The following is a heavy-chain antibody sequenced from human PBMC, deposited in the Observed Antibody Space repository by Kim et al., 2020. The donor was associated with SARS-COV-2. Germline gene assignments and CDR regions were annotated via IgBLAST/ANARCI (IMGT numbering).Heavy chain of an antibody. V-gene: IGHV4-59*01. Sequence: SETLSLTCTVSGGSISSYYWSWIRQPPGKGLEWIGYIYYSGSTNYNPSLKSRVTISVDTSKNQFSLKLSSVTAADTAVYYCAVLRYFDSRGGSFDYWGQGTLVTVSS. D-gene: IGHD3-9*01. J-gene: IGHJ4*02. CDR3: AVLRYFDSRGGSFDY. CDR2: IYYSGST. CDR1: GGSISSYY.